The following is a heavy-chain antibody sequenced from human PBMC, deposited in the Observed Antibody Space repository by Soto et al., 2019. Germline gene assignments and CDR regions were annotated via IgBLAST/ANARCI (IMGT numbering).Heavy chain of an antibody. V-gene: IGHV1-8*01. CDR2: MNPNRGNT. CDR3: ARGDDAFDI. CDR1: GYTFTSYD. J-gene: IGHJ3*02. Sequence: QVQLVQSGAEVKKPGASVKVSCKASGYTFTSYDINWVRQATGQGLEWMGWMNPNRGNTGNAQKFQGRVTITKNTSIHKAYMELSSLRSEDTAVYYCARGDDAFDIWGQGTMVTVSS.